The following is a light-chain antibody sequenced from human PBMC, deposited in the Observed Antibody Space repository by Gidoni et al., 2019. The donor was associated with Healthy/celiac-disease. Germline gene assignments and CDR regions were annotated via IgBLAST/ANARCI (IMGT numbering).Light chain of an antibody. CDR2: GAS. Sequence: VMTQSPATLSVSPGERATLSCRASQSVSSNLAWYQQKPGQAPRLLIYGASTRATGIPARFSGSGSGTEFTLTISSLQSEDFAVYYCQQYNNWPGTFXXXTKVEIK. V-gene: IGKV3-15*01. CDR1: QSVSSN. J-gene: IGKJ1*01. CDR3: QQYNNWPGT.